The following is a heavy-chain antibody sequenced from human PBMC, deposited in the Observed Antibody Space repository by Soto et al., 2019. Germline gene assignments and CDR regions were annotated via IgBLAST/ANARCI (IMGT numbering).Heavy chain of an antibody. CDR2: INPRGGIT. V-gene: IGHV1-46*01. D-gene: IGHD6-13*01. J-gene: IGHJ6*02. CDR3: ASSPAYGSSWYGIPPDLSHGMDV. CDR1: GYTFTSYY. Sequence: ASVKVSCRASGYTFTSYYIHWVRQAPGQGLEWMGIINPRGGITTYAQKFQGRLTMTGDTSTSTVYMELSSLTSEDTAMYHCASSPAYGSSWYGIPPDLSHGMDVWGQGTTVTVSS.